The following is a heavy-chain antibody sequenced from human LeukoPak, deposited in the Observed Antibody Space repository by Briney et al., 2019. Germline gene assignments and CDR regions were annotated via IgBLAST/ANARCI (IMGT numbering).Heavy chain of an antibody. Sequence: SETLSLTCTVPGGSISSSSYYWGWIRQPAGKGLEWIGRIYTSGSTNYNPSLKSRVTISVDTSKNQFSLKLSSVTAADTAVYYCAGSRLRFYWFDPWGQGTLVTVSS. CDR3: AGSRLRFYWFDP. CDR2: IYTSGST. CDR1: GGSISSSSYY. D-gene: IGHD3-3*01. J-gene: IGHJ5*02. V-gene: IGHV4-61*02.